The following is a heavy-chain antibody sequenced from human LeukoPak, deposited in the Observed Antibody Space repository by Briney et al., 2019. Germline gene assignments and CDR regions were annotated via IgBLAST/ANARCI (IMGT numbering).Heavy chain of an antibody. CDR3: AREFWGTMVRGGAMDV. J-gene: IGHJ6*01. CDR1: GGTFKNYN. Sequence: SVKVSCKASGGTFKNYNINWVRQAPGQGLEWMGTIIPSFGIPSYAKKFKGRVTITADKSTSAAYMERSSLRPEDTPVYYCAREFWGTMVRGGAMDVWGLGTPVIVT. CDR2: IIPSFGIP. V-gene: IGHV1-69*02. D-gene: IGHD3-10*01.